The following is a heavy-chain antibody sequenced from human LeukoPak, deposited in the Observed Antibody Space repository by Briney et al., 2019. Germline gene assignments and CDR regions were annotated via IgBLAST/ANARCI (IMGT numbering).Heavy chain of an antibody. V-gene: IGHV3-7*01. CDR2: IRWDDER. D-gene: IGHD1-1*01. Sequence: GGSLRLSCSASGFTFSSFWMGWVRQAPGKGLEWVASIRWDDERHHVDSVTGRFSVSRDNAKNSLYLQMNSLRAEDTAVFFCSRITTNGYFEYWGQGALVTVSS. J-gene: IGHJ4*02. CDR3: SRITTNGYFEY. CDR1: GFTFSSFW.